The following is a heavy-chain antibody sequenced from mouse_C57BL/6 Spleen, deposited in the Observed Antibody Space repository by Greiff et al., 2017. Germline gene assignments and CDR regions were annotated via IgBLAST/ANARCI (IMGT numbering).Heavy chain of an antibody. CDR1: GYTFTSYT. D-gene: IGHD1-1*01. J-gene: IGHJ4*01. CDR2: INPSSGYT. CDR3: ARGGSSPHYYAMDY. V-gene: IGHV1-4*01. Sequence: QVQLQQSGAELARPGASVKMSCKASGYTFTSYTMHWVQQRPGQGLEWIGYINPSSGYTKYNQKFKDKATLTADKSSSTAYMQLSSLTSEDSAVYYCARGGSSPHYYAMDYWGQGTSVTVSS.